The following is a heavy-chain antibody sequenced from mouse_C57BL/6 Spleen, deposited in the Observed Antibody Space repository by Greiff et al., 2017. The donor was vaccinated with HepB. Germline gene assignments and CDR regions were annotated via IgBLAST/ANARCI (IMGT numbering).Heavy chain of an antibody. D-gene: IGHD1-1*01. Sequence: VQLQQSGPELVKPGASVKISCKASGYTFTDYYMNWVKQSHGKRLEWIGVINPNNGGTSYNQKFKGKATLTVDKSSSAAYMGLRSLTSEDSAVYYCARSTTVVDPYYFAYWGQGTTLTVSS. CDR1: GYTFTDYY. J-gene: IGHJ2*01. CDR2: INPNNGGT. V-gene: IGHV1-26*01. CDR3: ARSTTVVDPYYFAY.